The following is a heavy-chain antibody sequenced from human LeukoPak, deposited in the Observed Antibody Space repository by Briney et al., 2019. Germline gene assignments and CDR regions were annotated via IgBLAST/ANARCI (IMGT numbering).Heavy chain of an antibody. V-gene: IGHV4-59*08. J-gene: IGHJ6*02. CDR2: INYSGST. Sequence: SETLSLTCTVSGGSMSSFYWGWIRQPPGKGLEWIAYINYSGSTIYNPSLKGRVTISLDTSKNQFSLKLSSMTDADTAVYYCARRGAARRYDGMDVWGQGTTVTVSS. CDR3: ARRGAARRYDGMDV. CDR1: GGSMSSFY. D-gene: IGHD6-6*01.